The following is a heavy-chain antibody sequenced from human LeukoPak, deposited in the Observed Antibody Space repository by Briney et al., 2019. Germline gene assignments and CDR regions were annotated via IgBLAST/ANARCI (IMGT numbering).Heavy chain of an antibody. D-gene: IGHD6-13*01. Sequence: GESLKISCKGSGYSFTSYWIGWVRQMPGKGLEWMGIIYPDDSDTRYSPSFQGQVTISADKSISTAYLQWSSLKASDTAMYYCARQARDYSSSRYKSAFDIWGQGTMVTVSS. CDR1: GYSFTSYW. V-gene: IGHV5-51*01. J-gene: IGHJ3*02. CDR2: IYPDDSDT. CDR3: ARQARDYSSSRYKSAFDI.